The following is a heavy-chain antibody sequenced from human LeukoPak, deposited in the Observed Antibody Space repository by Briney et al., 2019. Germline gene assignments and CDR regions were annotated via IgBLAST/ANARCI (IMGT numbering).Heavy chain of an antibody. Sequence: GSLRLSCAASGFTFSSYGMHWVRQAPGKGLEWVAVIWYDGSNKYYADSVKGRFTISRDNSKNTLYLQMNSLRAEDTAVYYCAKDRMDWNNRLTYYFDYWGQGTLVTVSS. D-gene: IGHD1/OR15-1a*01. V-gene: IGHV3-33*06. CDR3: AKDRMDWNNRLTYYFDY. CDR2: IWYDGSNK. J-gene: IGHJ4*02. CDR1: GFTFSSYG.